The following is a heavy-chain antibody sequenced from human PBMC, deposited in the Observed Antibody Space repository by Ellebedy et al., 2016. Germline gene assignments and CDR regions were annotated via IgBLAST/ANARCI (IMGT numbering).Heavy chain of an antibody. CDR2: LNAGGAA. Sequence: GESLKISXAASGFTFSSYTMNWVRQAPGKGLEWVADLNAGGAAYYVGSGQGRFTRSRDNSKNTMFLQMNSLRVDDTAVYYCASGPPGYGGYRDWGQGTLVTVSS. CDR3: ASGPPGYGGYRD. J-gene: IGHJ4*02. V-gene: IGHV3-66*01. CDR1: GFTFSSYT. D-gene: IGHD4-23*01.